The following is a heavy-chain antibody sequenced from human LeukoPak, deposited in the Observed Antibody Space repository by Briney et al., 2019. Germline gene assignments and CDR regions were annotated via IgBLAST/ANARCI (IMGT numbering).Heavy chain of an antibody. V-gene: IGHV1-2*02. CDR3: ARISSGWSFTHYYYYMDV. J-gene: IGHJ6*03. D-gene: IGHD6-19*01. CDR2: INPNSGGT. CDR1: VYTFTGYY. Sequence: ASVKVSCKASVYTFTGYYMHWVRQAPGQGLEWMGWINPNSGGTNYAQKFQGRVTMTRDTSISTAYMELSRLRSDDTAVYYCARISSGWSFTHYYYYMDVWGKGTTVTVSS.